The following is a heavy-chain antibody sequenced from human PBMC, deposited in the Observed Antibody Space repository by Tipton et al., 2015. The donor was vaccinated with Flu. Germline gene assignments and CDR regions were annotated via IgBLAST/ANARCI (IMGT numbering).Heavy chain of an antibody. CDR1: GFTVSSNY. Sequence: SLRLSCAASGFTVSSNYMSWVRQAPGKGLEWVSVIYSGGSTYYADSVKGRFTISRDNSKNTLYLQMNSLRAEDTAVYYCAREGWLVARRIDYWGQGTLVTVSS. CDR3: AREGWLVARRIDY. V-gene: IGHV3-53*01. D-gene: IGHD6-19*01. CDR2: IYSGGST. J-gene: IGHJ4*02.